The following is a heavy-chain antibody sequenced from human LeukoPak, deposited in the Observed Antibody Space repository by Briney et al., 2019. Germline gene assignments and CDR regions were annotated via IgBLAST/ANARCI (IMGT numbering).Heavy chain of an antibody. CDR3: ARGGFLEWFPFDY. CDR2: IYHSGST. V-gene: IGHV4-30-2*01. J-gene: IGHJ4*02. D-gene: IGHD3-3*01. Sequence: PSETLSLTCTVSGGSISSGGYYWSWIRQPPGKGLEWIGYIYHSGSTYYNPSLKSRVTISVDRSKNQFSLKLSSVTAADTAVYYCARGGFLEWFPFDYWGQGTLVTVSS. CDR1: GGSISSGGYY.